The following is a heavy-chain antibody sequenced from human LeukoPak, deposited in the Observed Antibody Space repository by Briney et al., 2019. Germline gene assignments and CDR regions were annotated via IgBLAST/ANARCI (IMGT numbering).Heavy chain of an antibody. Sequence: TPSETLSLTCSISDGSISSYYWNWIRQSPGKGLEWIGHIHYSGSTHYNPSLQSRVSISIDTSMNHFSLKLRSVTAVDTAVYYCARWGHFDTSGYFVVDYWGQGTLVTVSS. CDR2: IHYSGST. J-gene: IGHJ4*02. V-gene: IGHV4-59*01. D-gene: IGHD3-22*01. CDR3: ARWGHFDTSGYFVVDY. CDR1: DGSISSYY.